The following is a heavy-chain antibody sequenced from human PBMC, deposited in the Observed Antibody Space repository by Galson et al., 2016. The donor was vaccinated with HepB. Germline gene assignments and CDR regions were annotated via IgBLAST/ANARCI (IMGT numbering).Heavy chain of an antibody. CDR3: ARSGTSTSWLYYYYDMDV. V-gene: IGHV4-59*01. J-gene: IGHJ6*02. CDR2: IYYSGST. CDR1: GGSLNGSY. D-gene: IGHD2-2*01. Sequence: SETLSLTCTVSGGSLNGSYWSWTRQPPGKGLEWIGYIYYSGSTNYNPSLKSRVTMSLDISKNQFSLKLSSVTAADTAVYYCARSGTSTSWLYYYYDMDVWGQGTTVTVSS.